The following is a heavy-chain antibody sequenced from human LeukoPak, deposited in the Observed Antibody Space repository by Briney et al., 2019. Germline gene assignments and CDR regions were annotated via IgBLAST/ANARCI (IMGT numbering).Heavy chain of an antibody. J-gene: IGHJ4*02. V-gene: IGHV3-30*02. CDR1: GFTFSSFG. CDR2: IRYDGNSK. D-gene: IGHD3-10*01. CDR3: ARVHYFASGSYYNDPYYLDY. Sequence: GGSLRLSCAASGFTFSSFGMHWVRQAPGKGLEWVTFIRYDGNSKHYVDSVKGRFTISRDNYKNMLYLEMNRLRAEDTAVYYCARVHYFASGSYYNDPYYLDYWGQGALVTVSS.